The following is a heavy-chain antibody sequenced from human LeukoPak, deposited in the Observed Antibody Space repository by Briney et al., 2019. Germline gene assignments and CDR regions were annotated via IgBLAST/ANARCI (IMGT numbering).Heavy chain of an antibody. Sequence: SQTLPLTCTVSGGSISSGGYYWSWIRQHPGKGLEWIGYIYYSGSTYYNPSLKSRVTISVDTSKNQFSLKLSSVTAADTAVYYCARAPGVVSDAFDIWGQGTMVTVSS. D-gene: IGHD2-2*01. CDR2: IYYSGST. V-gene: IGHV4-31*03. CDR1: GGSISSGGYY. CDR3: ARAPGVVSDAFDI. J-gene: IGHJ3*02.